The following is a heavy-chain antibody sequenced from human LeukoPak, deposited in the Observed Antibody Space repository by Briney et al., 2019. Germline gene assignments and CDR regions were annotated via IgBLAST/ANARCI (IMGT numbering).Heavy chain of an antibody. D-gene: IGHD2-8*01. V-gene: IGHV4-59*03. CDR2: IHYSGSS. J-gene: IGHJ5*01. Sequence: PSETLSLTCTVSGDSTSNFYWNWIRQSPGKGLEWIGNIHYSGSSVYNPSLKSRVTISIDTSRRQFFLKLYSVTAADTAVYFCALAPNSNWFDFWGPGTLVTVSS. CDR1: GDSTSNFY. CDR3: ALAPNSNWFDF.